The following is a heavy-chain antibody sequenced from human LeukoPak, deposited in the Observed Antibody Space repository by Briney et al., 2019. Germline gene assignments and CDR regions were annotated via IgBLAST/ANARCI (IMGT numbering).Heavy chain of an antibody. D-gene: IGHD3-3*01. J-gene: IGHJ6*03. CDR2: IKQDGSEK. V-gene: IGHV3-7*01. Sequence: GGSLRLSCAASGFTFDDYGMSWVRQAPGKGLEWVANIKQDGSEKYYVDSVKGRFTISRDNAKNSLYLQMNSLRAEDTAVYYCARLGYDFWSGYTYYYMDVWGKGTTVTVSS. CDR3: ARLGYDFWSGYTYYYMDV. CDR1: GFTFDDYG.